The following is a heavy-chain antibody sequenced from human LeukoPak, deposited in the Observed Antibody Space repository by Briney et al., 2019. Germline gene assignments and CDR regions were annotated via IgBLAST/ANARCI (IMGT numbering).Heavy chain of an antibody. D-gene: IGHD1-1*01. CDR1: GGTFSNYA. CDR2: IIPIFGTA. V-gene: IGHV1-69*05. J-gene: IGHJ4*02. Sequence: GASVKVSCKASGGTFSNYAISWVRQAPGQGLGWMGGIIPIFGTANYAQKFQGRVTITTDESTSTAYMELSSLRSEDTAVYYCARGPELERFDYWGQGTLVTVSS. CDR3: ARGPELERFDY.